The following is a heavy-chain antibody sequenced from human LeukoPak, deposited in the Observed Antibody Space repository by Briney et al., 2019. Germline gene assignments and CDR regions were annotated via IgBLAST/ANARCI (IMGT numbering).Heavy chain of an antibody. CDR2: IKSKTHGGTT. V-gene: IGHV3-15*01. J-gene: IGHJ4*02. CDR1: GFSFKNVW. Sequence: GGSLRLSCAASGFSFKNVWMSWVRQAPGKGLEWVGRIKSKTHGGTTDYAAAVKGRFTISRDDSKSTLFLQMNSLKTEDTALYYCTTWNYDILTGYSIWGQGTLVTVSS. CDR3: TTWNYDILTGYSI. D-gene: IGHD3-9*01.